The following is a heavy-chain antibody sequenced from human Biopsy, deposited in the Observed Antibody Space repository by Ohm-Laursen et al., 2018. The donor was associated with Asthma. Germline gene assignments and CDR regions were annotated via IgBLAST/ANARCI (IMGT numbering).Heavy chain of an antibody. Sequence: SLRLSCAASGFTFSTYGMHWVRQAPGKGLEWVAVISYDGFNKDYGDSVKGRFTISRDNSRNMLHLQMNSLRAEDTAVYYCAKDVFPGWELRRGPDYWGQGTLVTVSS. J-gene: IGHJ4*02. V-gene: IGHV3-30*18. D-gene: IGHD1-26*01. CDR3: AKDVFPGWELRRGPDY. CDR2: ISYDGFNK. CDR1: GFTFSTYG.